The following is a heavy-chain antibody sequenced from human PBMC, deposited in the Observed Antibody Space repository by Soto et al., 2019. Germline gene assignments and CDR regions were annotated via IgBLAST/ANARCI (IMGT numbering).Heavy chain of an antibody. CDR1: SGSITSSNW. D-gene: IGHD5-12*01. V-gene: IGHV4-4*02. CDR2: VSHTGKT. Sequence: QVQLQESGPGLVKPSGTLSLTCAVSSGSITSSNWWSWVRQPPGKGLEGIGEVSHTGKTNYIPSLNSRVTISVDKSRNPFSLRLSSVTAADTAVYYCARNRYGGYDFDYWGQGSLVTVSS. J-gene: IGHJ4*02. CDR3: ARNRYGGYDFDY.